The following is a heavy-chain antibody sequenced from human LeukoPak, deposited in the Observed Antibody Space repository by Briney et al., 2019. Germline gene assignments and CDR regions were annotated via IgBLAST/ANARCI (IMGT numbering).Heavy chain of an antibody. CDR1: GYTFTGYY. V-gene: IGHV1-2*05. CDR3: AREYSSSSGSGY. D-gene: IGHD6-6*01. Sequence: ASVKVSCKASGYTFTGYYMHWVRQAPGQGLEWMGRINPNSGGTNYAQKFQGRVTMTRDTSISTAYMELSRLRSDDTVVYYCAREYSSSSGSGYWGQGTPVTVSS. CDR2: INPNSGGT. J-gene: IGHJ4*02.